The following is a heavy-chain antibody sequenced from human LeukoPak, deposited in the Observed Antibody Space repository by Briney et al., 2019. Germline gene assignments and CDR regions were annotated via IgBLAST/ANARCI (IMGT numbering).Heavy chain of an antibody. Sequence: ASVKVSCKASGYTFTGYYMHWVRQAPGQGLEWMGWINPNSGGTNYAQRLQGRVTMTTDTSTSTAYMELRSLRSDDTAVYYCARVPLRYFDWLSPDFDYWGQGTLVTVSS. V-gene: IGHV1-2*02. CDR1: GYTFTGYY. CDR2: INPNSGGT. D-gene: IGHD3-9*01. CDR3: ARVPLRYFDWLSPDFDY. J-gene: IGHJ4*02.